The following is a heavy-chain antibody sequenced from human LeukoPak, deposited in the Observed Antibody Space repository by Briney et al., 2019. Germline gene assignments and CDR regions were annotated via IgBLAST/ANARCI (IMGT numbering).Heavy chain of an antibody. CDR1: GFTFSGSA. J-gene: IGHJ4*02. V-gene: IGHV3-73*01. CDR3: GRVVTSRCFDCVDL. Sequence: GGSLRLSCAASGFTFSGSAMHWVRQASGKGLEWVGRIRSKANSYATVYAASVKGRFTISRDDSKNTAYLQMNSLRAEDTAVYYCGRVVTSRCFDCVDLWGRGTLVTVSS. CDR2: IRSKANSYAT. D-gene: IGHD3-22*01.